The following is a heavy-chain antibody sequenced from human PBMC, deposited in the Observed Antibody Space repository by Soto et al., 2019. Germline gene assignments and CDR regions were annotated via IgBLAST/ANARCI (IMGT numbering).Heavy chain of an antibody. J-gene: IGHJ4*02. CDR1: VFTFSSHA. Sequence: GGSLRLSCAASVFTFSSHAMSWVRQAPGKGLEWVSTISSGGDNTYPAESVKGRFTIYRDNSKKTLYLQMNSLRAEDTAVYYGAKGTGFSYGDGYSFDHWGQGTLVTVS. CDR2: ISSGGDNT. V-gene: IGHV3-23*01. D-gene: IGHD5-18*01. CDR3: AKGTGFSYGDGYSFDH.